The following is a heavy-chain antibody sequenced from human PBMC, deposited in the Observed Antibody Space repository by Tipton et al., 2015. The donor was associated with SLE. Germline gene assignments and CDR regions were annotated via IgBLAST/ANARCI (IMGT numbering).Heavy chain of an antibody. Sequence: SLRLSCAASGFTFSSYAIHWVRQAPGKGLVYVSVISSNGGSTYYADSVKGRFTISRDNSKNTLYLQMGSLTAEDMAVYYCARGEDYYDILTGHYYYYGMDVWGQGTTVTVSS. CDR2: ISSNGGST. D-gene: IGHD3-9*01. V-gene: IGHV3-64*02. CDR3: ARGEDYYDILTGHYYYYGMDV. J-gene: IGHJ6*02. CDR1: GFTFSSYA.